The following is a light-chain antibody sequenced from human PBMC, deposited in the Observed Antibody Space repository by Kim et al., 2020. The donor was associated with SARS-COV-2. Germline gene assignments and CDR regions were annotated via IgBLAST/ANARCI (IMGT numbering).Light chain of an antibody. Sequence: SVSPGERATLSCRASQSVNNNFVWFQQKPGQAPRLLIYGASIRARGIPDRFSGSGSGTEFSLTISSLQSEDFADYYCQQYNSWPYTFGQGTKLEI. CDR2: GAS. CDR1: QSVNNN. J-gene: IGKJ2*01. V-gene: IGKV3-15*01. CDR3: QQYNSWPYT.